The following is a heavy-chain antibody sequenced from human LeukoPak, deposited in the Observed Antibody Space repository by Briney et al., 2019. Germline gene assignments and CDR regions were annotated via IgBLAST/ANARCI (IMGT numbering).Heavy chain of an antibody. D-gene: IGHD5-12*01. Sequence: SETLSLTCTVSGGSISSGDYYWSWIRQPPGKGLEWIGYIYYSGSTYYNPSLKSRVTISVDTSKNQFSLKLSSVTAADTAVYYCASGYSGYDLTYYFDYWGQGTLVAVSS. CDR2: IYYSGST. CDR3: ASGYSGYDLTYYFDY. J-gene: IGHJ4*02. CDR1: GGSISSGDYY. V-gene: IGHV4-30-4*01.